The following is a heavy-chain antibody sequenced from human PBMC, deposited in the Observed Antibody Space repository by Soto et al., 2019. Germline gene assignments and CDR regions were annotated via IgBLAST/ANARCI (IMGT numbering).Heavy chain of an antibody. V-gene: IGHV6-1*01. J-gene: IGHJ6*02. Sequence: SQTLSLTCAISGDSVSSNSAAWNWIRQSPSRGLEWLGRTYYRSKWYNDYAVSVKSRITINPDTSKNQLSLQLNSVTPEDTAVYYCASTIRGLLGRYHYGMDVWGQGTTVTVSS. CDR2: TYYRSKWYN. CDR3: ASTIRGLLGRYHYGMDV. CDR1: GDSVSSNSAA. D-gene: IGHD2-15*01.